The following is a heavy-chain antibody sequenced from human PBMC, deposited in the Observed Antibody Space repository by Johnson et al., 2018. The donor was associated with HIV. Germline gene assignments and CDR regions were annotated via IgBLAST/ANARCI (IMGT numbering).Heavy chain of an antibody. Sequence: VQLVESGGGLVQPGGSLRLSCAASGFTVSSNYMSWVRQAPGKGLEWVSVIYSSGSTYYADSVKGRFTISRDNSKNTLYLQMNSLRAEDTAVYYCARDRLGYSSSWGGVDAFDIWGQGTMVTVSS. J-gene: IGHJ3*02. D-gene: IGHD6-13*01. V-gene: IGHV3-66*01. CDR1: GFTVSSNY. CDR2: IYSSGST. CDR3: ARDRLGYSSSWGGVDAFDI.